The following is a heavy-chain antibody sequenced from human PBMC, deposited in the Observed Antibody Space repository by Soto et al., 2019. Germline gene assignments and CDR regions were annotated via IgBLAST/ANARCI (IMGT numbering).Heavy chain of an antibody. D-gene: IGHD6-6*01. J-gene: IGHJ5*02. CDR3: ASNYEYSSSSGVPNWFDP. V-gene: IGHV3-66*01. Sequence: PGGSLRLSCAASGFTVSSNYMSWVRQAPGKGLEWVSVIYSGGSTYYADSVKGRFTISRDNSKNTLYLQMNSLRAEDTAVYYCASNYEYSSSSGVPNWFDPWGQGTLVTVSS. CDR2: IYSGGST. CDR1: GFTVSSNY.